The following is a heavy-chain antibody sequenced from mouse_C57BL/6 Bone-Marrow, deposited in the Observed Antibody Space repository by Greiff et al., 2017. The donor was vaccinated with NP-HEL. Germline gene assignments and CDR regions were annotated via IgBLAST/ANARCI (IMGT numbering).Heavy chain of an antibody. CDR1: GYTFTSYG. CDR2: IYPRSGNP. CDR3: ASPGGDSYYYYFDY. D-gene: IGHD2-12*01. J-gene: IGHJ2*01. V-gene: IGHV1-81*01. Sequence: QVQLQQSGAELARPGASVKLSCKASGYTFTSYGISWVKQRTGQGLEWIGEIYPRSGNPYYNEKFKGKATLTADKSSSTAYMELRSLTSEDSAVYFCASPGGDSYYYYFDYWGQGTTLTVSS.